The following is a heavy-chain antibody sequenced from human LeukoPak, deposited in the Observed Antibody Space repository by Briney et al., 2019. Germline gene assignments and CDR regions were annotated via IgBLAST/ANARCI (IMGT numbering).Heavy chain of an antibody. CDR2: IQSKTYGEGT. D-gene: IGHD2-2*01. CDR1: GLSFGDYG. CDR3: TASDHLYCSSSSCHFDY. J-gene: IGHJ4*02. V-gene: IGHV3-49*04. Sequence: GGSLRLSWTPSGLSFGDYGMSWVRQAPGKGREWVSFIQSKTYGEGTMYAASVRGRFTISRDDSRSTAYLQMNSLKTEDTAVYYCTASDHLYCSSSSCHFDYWGQGTLVTVAS.